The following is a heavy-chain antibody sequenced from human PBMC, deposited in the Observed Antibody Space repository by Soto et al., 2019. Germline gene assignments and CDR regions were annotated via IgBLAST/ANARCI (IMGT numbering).Heavy chain of an antibody. CDR1: GYDFTSYG. D-gene: IGHD2-21*01. CDR2: ISAYNGKR. J-gene: IGHJ3*02. V-gene: IGHV1-18*01. Sequence: QGQLLQYGDEVKKPGASVRVSCRASGYDFTSYGISWVRQAPGQGLEWVSWISAYNGKRDTAQKFQGRVTMTLDTSTDTAHMDLGDLTSADTAVYYCARGRIVASIHDAFEIWGQGTMVAVSS. CDR3: ARGRIVASIHDAFEI.